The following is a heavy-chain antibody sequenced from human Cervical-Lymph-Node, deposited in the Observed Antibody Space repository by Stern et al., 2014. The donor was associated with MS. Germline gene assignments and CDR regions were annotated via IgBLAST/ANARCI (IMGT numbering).Heavy chain of an antibody. J-gene: IGHJ4*02. CDR3: ARDRSSGWTGELDY. Sequence: VHLVESGGGVVQPGTSLRLSCAASGFTFSTYGVHWVRQAPGKGLEWVAVIHYDGNKRYYGDSVKGRLTISRDNSKNTLYLQMDSLRAEDTAVYYCARDRSSGWTGELDYWGQGTLVIVSS. V-gene: IGHV3-33*01. CDR1: GFTFSTYG. D-gene: IGHD6-19*01. CDR2: IHYDGNKR.